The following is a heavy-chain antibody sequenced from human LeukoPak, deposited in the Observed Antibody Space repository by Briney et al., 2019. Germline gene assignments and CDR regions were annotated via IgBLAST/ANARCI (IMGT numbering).Heavy chain of an antibody. CDR2: FSGSGGST. V-gene: IGHV3-23*01. Sequence: GGSLRLSCATSGFTFSNAWMTWVRQAQGKGLEWVSTFSGSGGSTYYADSVKGRFTISRDNSKNTLYLEVISLTAEDTAVYYCAKDDAWLRFGEWSQGTLVTVSS. J-gene: IGHJ4*02. D-gene: IGHD3-10*01. CDR1: GFTFSNAW. CDR3: AKDDAWLRFGE.